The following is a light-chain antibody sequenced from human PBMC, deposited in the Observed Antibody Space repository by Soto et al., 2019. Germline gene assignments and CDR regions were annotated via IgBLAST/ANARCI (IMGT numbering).Light chain of an antibody. J-gene: IGKJ1*01. CDR3: HPYGSSGT. CDR1: QSVSNNY. Sequence: VITQDPDTLEEPPCAKATLSCMAGQSVSNNYLAWYQQNPGQAPRLLIYGASNRATGIPDRVSGSGSGIEFTLTISRPEPEDVAVYYWHPYGSSGTVGQGTKVDIK. CDR2: GAS. V-gene: IGKV3-20*01.